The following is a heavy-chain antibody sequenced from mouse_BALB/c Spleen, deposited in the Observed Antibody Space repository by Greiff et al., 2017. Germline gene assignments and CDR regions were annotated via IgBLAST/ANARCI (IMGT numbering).Heavy chain of an antibody. CDR1: GFSLTSYG. CDR2: IWAGGST. CDR3: ATYYGYDEWFDY. J-gene: IGHJ3*01. Sequence: QVQLQQSGPGLVAPSQSLSITCTVSGFSLTSYGVHWVRQPPGKGLEWLGVIWAGGSTNYNPALMSRLSISKDNSKSQVFLKMNSLQTDDTAMYYCATYYGYDEWFDYWGQGTLVTVAA. D-gene: IGHD2-14*01. V-gene: IGHV2-9*02.